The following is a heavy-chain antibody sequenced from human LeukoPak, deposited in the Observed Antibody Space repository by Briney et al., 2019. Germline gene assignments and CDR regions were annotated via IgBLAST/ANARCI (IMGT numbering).Heavy chain of an antibody. D-gene: IGHD5-18*01. V-gene: IGHV3-48*01. Sequence: GGSLRLSCAASGFNFSAYSMNWVRQAPGKGLEWVSYISTSGRTIYYADSVKGRFTISRDNAKNSLYMQMNSLRAEDTAVYYCARGYGSMSFYWGQGTLVTVSS. CDR2: ISTSGRTI. J-gene: IGHJ4*02. CDR1: GFNFSAYS. CDR3: ARGYGSMSFY.